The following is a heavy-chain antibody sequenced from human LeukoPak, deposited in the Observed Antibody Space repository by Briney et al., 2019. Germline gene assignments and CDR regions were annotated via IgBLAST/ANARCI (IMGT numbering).Heavy chain of an antibody. CDR3: ARDWELGPWFDP. Sequence: GGPLRLSCSASGFTFSSYAMHWVRQAPGKGLEYVSAISSNGGSTYYADSVKGRFTISRDNSKNTLYLQMNSLRAEDTAVYYCARDWELGPWFDPWGQGTLVTVSS. V-gene: IGHV3-64*04. D-gene: IGHD1-26*01. CDR2: ISSNGGST. J-gene: IGHJ5*02. CDR1: GFTFSSYA.